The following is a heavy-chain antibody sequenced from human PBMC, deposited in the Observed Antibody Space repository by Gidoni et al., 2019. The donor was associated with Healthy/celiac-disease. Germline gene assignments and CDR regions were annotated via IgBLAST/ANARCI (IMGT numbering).Heavy chain of an antibody. V-gene: IGHV1-2*02. J-gene: IGHJ3*02. CDR3: ARGRLVGATPNAFDI. CDR1: GYTFTGYY. Sequence: QVQLVQSGAEVKKPGASVKVSCKASGYTFTGYYMHWVRQAPGQGLEWMGWINPNSGGTNYAQKFQGRVTMTRDTSISTAYMERSRLRSDDTAVYYCARGRLVGATPNAFDIWGQGTMVTVSS. D-gene: IGHD1-26*01. CDR2: INPNSGGT.